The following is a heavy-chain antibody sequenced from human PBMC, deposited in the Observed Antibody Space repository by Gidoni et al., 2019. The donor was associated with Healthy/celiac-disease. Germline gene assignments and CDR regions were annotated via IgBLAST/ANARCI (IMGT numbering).Heavy chain of an antibody. CDR2: IWYDGSNK. CDR3: AREGVGYCGGDCYSGIGY. Sequence: QVQLVESGGGVVQPGRSLRLSCAASGLTFSSYGMHWVRQAPGKGLEWVAVIWYDGSNKYYADSVKGRFTISRDNSKNTLYLQMNSLRAEDTAVYYCAREGVGYCGGDCYSGIGYWGQGTLVTVSS. J-gene: IGHJ4*02. V-gene: IGHV3-33*01. CDR1: GLTFSSYG. D-gene: IGHD2-21*02.